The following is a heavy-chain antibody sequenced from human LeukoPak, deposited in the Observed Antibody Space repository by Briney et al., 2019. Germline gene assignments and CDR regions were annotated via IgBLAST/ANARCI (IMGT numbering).Heavy chain of an antibody. CDR2: IYYSGST. CDR1: GGSISSSSYY. CDR3: ATLLRSGIAAAGTIQDY. Sequence: SETLSLTCTVSGGSISSSSYYWGWIRQPPGKGLEWIGSIYYSGSTYYNPSLKSRVTISVDTSKNQFSLKLSSVTAADTAVYYCATLLRSGIAAAGTIQDYWGQGTLVTVSS. V-gene: IGHV4-39*07. J-gene: IGHJ4*02. D-gene: IGHD6-13*01.